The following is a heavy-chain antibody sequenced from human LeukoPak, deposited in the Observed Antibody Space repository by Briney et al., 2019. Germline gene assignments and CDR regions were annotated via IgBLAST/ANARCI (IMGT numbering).Heavy chain of an antibody. V-gene: IGHV4-59*01. Sequence: SETLSLTCTVFGDSISNYYRSWIRQPPGKGLEWIGYIYHTGNTGYNPSLKSRVTMSVDTLKNQFSLELSSVTAADTAVYYCARGHQDFWSGYPRAFDIWGQGTMVTFSS. CDR2: IYHTGNT. CDR3: ARGHQDFWSGYPRAFDI. D-gene: IGHD3-3*01. J-gene: IGHJ3*02. CDR1: GDSISNYY.